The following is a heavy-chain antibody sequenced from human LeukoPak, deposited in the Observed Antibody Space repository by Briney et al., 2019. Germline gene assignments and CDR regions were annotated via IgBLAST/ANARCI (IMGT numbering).Heavy chain of an antibody. J-gene: IGHJ4*02. CDR3: ARGYSSGWYVFDY. D-gene: IGHD6-19*01. Sequence: SETLSLTCTVSGGSISSYYWSWIRQPPGEGLEWIGYIYYSGSTNYNPSLKSRVTISVDTSKNQFSLKLSSVTAADTAVYYCARGYSSGWYVFDYWGQGTLVTVSS. CDR1: GGSISSYY. CDR2: IYYSGST. V-gene: IGHV4-59*01.